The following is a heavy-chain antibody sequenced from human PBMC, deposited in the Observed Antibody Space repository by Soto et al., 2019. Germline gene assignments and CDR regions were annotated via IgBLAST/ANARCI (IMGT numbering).Heavy chain of an antibody. V-gene: IGHV1-69*02. CDR3: ASPSYYYGSPANDAFDI. CDR1: GGTFSSYT. Sequence: GASVKVSCKASGGTFSSYTISWVRQAPGQGLEWMGRIIPILGIANYAQRFQGRVTITADKSTSTAYMELSSLRSEDTAVYYCASPSYYYGSPANDAFDIWGQGTMVTVSS. CDR2: IIPILGIA. J-gene: IGHJ3*02. D-gene: IGHD3-10*01.